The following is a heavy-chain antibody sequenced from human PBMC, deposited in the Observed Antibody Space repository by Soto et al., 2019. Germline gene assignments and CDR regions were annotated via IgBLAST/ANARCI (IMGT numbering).Heavy chain of an antibody. CDR3: ARAKLPDCSSTSCYLDYFDY. Sequence: SETLSLTCTVSGGSISSYYWSWIRQPPGRGLEWIGYIYYSGSTNYNPSLKSRVTISVDTSKNQFSLKLSSVTAADTAVYYCARAKLPDCSSTSCYLDYFDYWGQGTLVTVSS. J-gene: IGHJ4*02. CDR2: IYYSGST. CDR1: GGSISSYY. D-gene: IGHD2-2*01. V-gene: IGHV4-59*01.